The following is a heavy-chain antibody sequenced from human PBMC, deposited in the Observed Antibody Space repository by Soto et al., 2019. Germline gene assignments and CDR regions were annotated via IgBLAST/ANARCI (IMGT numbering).Heavy chain of an antibody. CDR3: ARDYWDYEIGFYGMDV. J-gene: IGHJ6*02. V-gene: IGHV1-46*01. D-gene: IGHD3-9*01. Sequence: ASVNVSCKASGYTFTSYYMHWVRQAPGQGLEWMGIINPSGGSTSYAQKFQGRVTMTRDTSTSTVYMELSSLRSEDTAVYYCARDYWDYEIGFYGMDVWGQGTTVTVSS. CDR2: INPSGGST. CDR1: GYTFTSYY.